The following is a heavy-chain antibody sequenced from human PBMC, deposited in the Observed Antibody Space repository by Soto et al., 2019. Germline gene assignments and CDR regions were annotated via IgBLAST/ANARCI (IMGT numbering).Heavy chain of an antibody. V-gene: IGHV3-30*18. J-gene: IGHJ4*02. D-gene: IGHD2-21*02. CDR1: GFTFSSYG. CDR2: ISYDGSNK. CDR3: AKEEPAGVVTRRRPPVDY. Sequence: QVQLVESGGGVVQPGRSLRLSCAASGFTFSSYGMHWVRQAPGKGLEWVAVISYDGSNKYYADSVKGRFTISRDNSKNTLYLQMNTRRAEDTAVYYCAKEEPAGVVTRRRPPVDYWGQGTLVTVSS.